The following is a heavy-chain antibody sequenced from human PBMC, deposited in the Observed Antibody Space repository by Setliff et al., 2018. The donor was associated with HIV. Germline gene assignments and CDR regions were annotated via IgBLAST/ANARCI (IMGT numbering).Heavy chain of an antibody. V-gene: IGHV1-18*01. CDR1: GYSFARYG. Sequence: ASVKVSCKASGYSFARYGLSWVRQAPGQGLEWMGWISPYNENTDYVQKFQGRVTMTTDTSTNTAYMELRSLRSDDTAVYYCARDYRATLDFRVAFDIWGQGTMVTVSS. CDR3: ARDYRATLDFRVAFDI. CDR2: ISPYNENT. D-gene: IGHD1-1*01. J-gene: IGHJ3*02.